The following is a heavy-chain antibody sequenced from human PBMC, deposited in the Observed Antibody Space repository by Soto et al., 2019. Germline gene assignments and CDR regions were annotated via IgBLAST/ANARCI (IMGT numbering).Heavy chain of an antibody. CDR1: GFTFSSYW. V-gene: IGHV3-74*03. J-gene: IGHJ4*02. CDR2: IDSDGRST. D-gene: IGHD3-22*01. Sequence: VGSLRLSCAASGFTFSSYWMHWVRQSPGKGLVWVSQIDSDGRSTTYADTVKGRFTVSRDNAKNKLFLQMNSLRAEDTAVYYCVRDYDSSGFYSGHWGQGTLVTVSS. CDR3: VRDYDSSGFYSGH.